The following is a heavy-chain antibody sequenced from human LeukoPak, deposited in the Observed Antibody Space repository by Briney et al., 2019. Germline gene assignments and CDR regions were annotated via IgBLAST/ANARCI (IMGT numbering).Heavy chain of an antibody. V-gene: IGHV4-59*01. J-gene: IGHJ4*02. CDR1: VGSITTYH. CDR2: IYHSGST. D-gene: IGHD1-1*01. CDR3: ARHTYIKPLAPFDY. Sequence: QVQLQESGPGLVKPSEALSLTCTVSVGSITTYHWSLIRQSPGKGLEWIGYIYHSGSTNYNPSLKSRVTISIDTSKNQFSLRLTSVTAADTAIYYCARHTYIKPLAPFDYWGQGALVTVSS.